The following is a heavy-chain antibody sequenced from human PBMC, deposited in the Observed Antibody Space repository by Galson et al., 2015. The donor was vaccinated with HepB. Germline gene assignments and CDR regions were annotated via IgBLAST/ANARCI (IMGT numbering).Heavy chain of an antibody. D-gene: IGHD2-15*01. CDR2: INPNSGGT. CDR3: ARMSKGYCSGGSCYAGWFDP. V-gene: IGHV1-2*04. J-gene: IGHJ5*02. CDR1: GYTFTGYY. Sequence: SVKVSCKASGYTFTGYYMHWVRQAPGQGLEWMGWINPNSGGTNYAQKFQGWVTMTRDTSISTAYMELSRLRSDDTAVYYCARMSKGYCSGGSCYAGWFDPWGQGTLVTVSS.